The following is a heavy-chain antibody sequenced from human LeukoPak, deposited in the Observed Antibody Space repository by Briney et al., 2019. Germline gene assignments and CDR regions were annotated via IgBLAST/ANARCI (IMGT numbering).Heavy chain of an antibody. CDR2: ISYDGSNK. D-gene: IGHD3-10*02. Sequence: GGSLRLSCAASGFTFSSYGMHSVRQAPGKGLGWVGVISYDGSNKYYADSVKGRVTISRENSKNPLNLQINSLAAEDTAAYYCAKGHVRGERFAPWGQGTLVTVSS. CDR1: GFTFSSYG. J-gene: IGHJ5*02. CDR3: AKGHVRGERFAP. V-gene: IGHV3-30*18.